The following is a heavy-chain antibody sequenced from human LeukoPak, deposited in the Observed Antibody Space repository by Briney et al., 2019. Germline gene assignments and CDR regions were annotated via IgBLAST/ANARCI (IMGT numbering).Heavy chain of an antibody. V-gene: IGHV1-69*04. CDR1: GGTLSSYT. Sequence: ASVNVSCKASGGTLSSYTISWVRQAPGRGLAWMGRIFPILGIANYAQKFQGRVTINADKSTHKAYVEPNSLRSEDTAVYDCARDLASGAYCGGNCYSSRAFDIWGQGTMVTVSS. D-gene: IGHD2-21*01. J-gene: IGHJ3*02. CDR2: IFPILGIA. CDR3: ARDLASGAYCGGNCYSSRAFDI.